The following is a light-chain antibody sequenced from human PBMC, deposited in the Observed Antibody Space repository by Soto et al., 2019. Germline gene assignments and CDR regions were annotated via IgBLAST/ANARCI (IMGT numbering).Light chain of an antibody. J-gene: IGKJ4*01. CDR3: QQYYSTLT. V-gene: IGKV4-1*01. CDR1: QSVLYSSDNKNY. Sequence: DIVMTQSPDSLAVSLGERATINCKSSQSVLYSSDNKNYLAWYQQKPGQPPKLLIYWASTRDSGVPDRFSGRGSGADVALTISSLQAEDVAVYYCQQYYSTLTFGGGTKVEIK. CDR2: WAS.